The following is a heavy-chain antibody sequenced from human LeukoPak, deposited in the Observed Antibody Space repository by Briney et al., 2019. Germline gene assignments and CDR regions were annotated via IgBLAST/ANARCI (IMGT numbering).Heavy chain of an antibody. CDR3: ARHGDSGSYSNCFDP. CDR2: IYYSGST. Sequence: SETLSLTCTVSGGSIISSSYYWGWIRQPPGKGLEWIGSIYYSGSTYYNPSLKSRVTISVDTSKNQCSLKLSSVTAADTAVYSCARHGDSGSYSNCFDPWGQGTLVTVSS. CDR1: GGSIISSSYY. J-gene: IGHJ5*02. D-gene: IGHD1-26*01. V-gene: IGHV4-39*01.